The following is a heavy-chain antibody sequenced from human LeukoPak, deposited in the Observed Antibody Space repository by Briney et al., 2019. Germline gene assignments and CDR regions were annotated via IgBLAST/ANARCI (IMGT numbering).Heavy chain of an antibody. CDR3: ATGQYYYDSSGYYRKGHFDY. Sequence: SGTLSLTCAVSGGSISSSNWWSWVRQPPGKGLEWIGEIYHSGSTNYNPSLKSRVTISVDTSKNQLSLKLSSVTAADTAVYYCATGQYYYDSSGYYRKGHFDYWGQGTLVTVSS. D-gene: IGHD3-22*01. V-gene: IGHV4-4*02. CDR1: GGSISSSNW. J-gene: IGHJ4*02. CDR2: IYHSGST.